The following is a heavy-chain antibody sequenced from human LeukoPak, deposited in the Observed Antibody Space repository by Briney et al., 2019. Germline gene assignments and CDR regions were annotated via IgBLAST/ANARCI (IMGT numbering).Heavy chain of an antibody. J-gene: IGHJ5*02. CDR2: ISGYNGNT. V-gene: IGHV1-18*01. D-gene: IGHD2-8*01. CDR3: ARAGIPGYCTNVTCSNWLDP. CDR1: GYTFTNYG. Sequence: ASVKVSCKASGYTFTNYGLSWVRQAPGQGLEWMGWISGYNGNTKYVQKLQGRVTMTRDTSTTTAYMELRSLRSDDTAVYYCARAGIPGYCTNVTCSNWLDPWGQGTLVTVSS.